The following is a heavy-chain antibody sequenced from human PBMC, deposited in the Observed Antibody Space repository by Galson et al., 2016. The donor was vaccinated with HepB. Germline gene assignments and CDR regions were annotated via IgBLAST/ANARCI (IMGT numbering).Heavy chain of an antibody. D-gene: IGHD6-13*01. CDR1: GDSVSSNSAD. J-gene: IGHJ5*02. V-gene: IGHV6-1*01. Sequence: CAISGDSVSSNSADWNWIRQSPSRGLEWLGRTYFRSQWYNDYAVSVKSPITINPDTSKNQFSLQLNPVTPEDTAVYYCARGGLRYSTSWYMVSWGQGTLVTVSS. CDR3: ARGGLRYSTSWYMVS. CDR2: TYFRSQWYN.